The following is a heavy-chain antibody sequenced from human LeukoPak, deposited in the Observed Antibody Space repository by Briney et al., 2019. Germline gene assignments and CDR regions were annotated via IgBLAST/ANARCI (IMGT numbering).Heavy chain of an antibody. Sequence: PGESLRLSCGASGFTFDTYSMSWVRQAPGKGLEWVSFNGSGSHYIYYADSVKGRFTISRDNTKNSLFLQMNSLRAEDTAVYYCARGSLSSGRHYGDYWGQGTLVTVAS. V-gene: IGHV3-21*01. CDR2: NGSGSHYI. J-gene: IGHJ4*02. CDR1: GFTFDTYS. CDR3: ARGSLSSGRHYGDY. D-gene: IGHD3-10*01.